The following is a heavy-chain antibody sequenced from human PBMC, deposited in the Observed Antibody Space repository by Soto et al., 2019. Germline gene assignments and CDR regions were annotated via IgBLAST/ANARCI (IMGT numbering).Heavy chain of an antibody. V-gene: IGHV3-13*01. CDR2: IGTAGDT. J-gene: IGHJ6*03. CDR1: AFTFSSYD. D-gene: IGHD1-1*01. CDR3: ARGTGNTYYYYYMDV. Sequence: WGSLRLPCAPSAFTFSSYDMHWVRQATGKGLEWVSAIGTAGDTYYPGSVKGRFTISRENAKNSLYLQMNSLRAGDTAVYYCARGTGNTYYYYYMDVWGKGTTVSVSS.